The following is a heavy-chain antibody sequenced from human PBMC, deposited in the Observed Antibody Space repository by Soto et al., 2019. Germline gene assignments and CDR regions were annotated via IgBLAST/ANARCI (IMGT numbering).Heavy chain of an antibody. CDR3: ARGGDSSGYYYVGAFDI. CDR1: GGTFSSYA. J-gene: IGHJ3*02. Sequence: QVQLVQSGAEVKKPGSSVKVSCKASGGTFSSYAISWVRQAPGQGLEWMGGIIPIFGTANYAQKFQGRVTITADEATSTAYMELSSLRSEDTAVYYCARGGDSSGYYYVGAFDIWGQGTMVTVSS. CDR2: IIPIFGTA. D-gene: IGHD3-22*01. V-gene: IGHV1-69*12.